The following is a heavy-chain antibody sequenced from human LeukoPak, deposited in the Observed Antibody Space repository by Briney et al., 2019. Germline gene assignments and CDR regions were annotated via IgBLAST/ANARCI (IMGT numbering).Heavy chain of an antibody. J-gene: IGHJ3*02. D-gene: IGHD3-9*01. V-gene: IGHV7-4-1*02. CDR3: ARDRLPVSSDFAWFTDAFDI. CDR1: GYTFTSYA. Sequence: AASVKVSCKASGYTFTSYAMNWVRQAPGQGLEWMGWINTNTGNPTYAQGFTGRFVFSLDTSVSTAYLQISSLKAEDTAVYYCARDRLPVSSDFAWFTDAFDIWGQGTMVTVSS. CDR2: INTNTGNP.